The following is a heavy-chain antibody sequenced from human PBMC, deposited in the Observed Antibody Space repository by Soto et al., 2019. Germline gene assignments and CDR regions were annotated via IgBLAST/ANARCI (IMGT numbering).Heavy chain of an antibody. V-gene: IGHV1-69*01. CDR2: IIPLFGTA. Sequence: QVQLVQSGAEVKKPGSSVKVSCKASGGTFSTYAIDWVRQAPGQGLEWMGGIIPLFGTAKYAQNFQGRITITGDESTNTAYMELRSLRSQDTAVYYCARGVHYDSSGYYYFYWGQGTLVTVSS. CDR3: ARGVHYDSSGYYYFY. CDR1: GGTFSTYA. D-gene: IGHD3-22*01. J-gene: IGHJ4*02.